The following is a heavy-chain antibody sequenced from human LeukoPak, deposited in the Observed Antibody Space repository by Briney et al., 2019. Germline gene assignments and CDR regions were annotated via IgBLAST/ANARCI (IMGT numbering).Heavy chain of an antibody. D-gene: IGHD4-17*01. CDR3: ARLQLVTTYNWFDP. V-gene: IGHV4-59*08. Sequence: PSETLSLTCTVSGGSISSYYWSWLRQPPGKGLEWIGYIYYSGSTNYNPSLKSRVTISVDTSKNQFSLKLSSVTAADTAVYYCARLQLVTTYNWFDPWGQGTLVTVSS. CDR2: IYYSGST. CDR1: GGSISSYY. J-gene: IGHJ5*02.